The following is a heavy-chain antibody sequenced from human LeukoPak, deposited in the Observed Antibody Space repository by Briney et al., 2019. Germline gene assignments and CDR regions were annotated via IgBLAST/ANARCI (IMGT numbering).Heavy chain of an antibody. CDR2: ISGSGDST. CDR3: ASGGISSGYFY. V-gene: IGHV3-23*01. Sequence: PGGSLRLSCAASGFTFSNSAMTWVRQAPGKGLDWVSTISGSGDSTYYADSVKGRFTISRDNSKNTLYLQMNSLRAEDTAVYYCASGGISSGYFYWGQGTLVTVSS. CDR1: GFTFSNSA. J-gene: IGHJ4*02. D-gene: IGHD3-22*01.